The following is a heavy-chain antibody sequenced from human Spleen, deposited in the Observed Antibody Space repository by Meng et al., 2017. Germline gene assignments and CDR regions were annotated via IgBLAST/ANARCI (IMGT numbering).Heavy chain of an antibody. Sequence: GGSLRLSCAASGFTFSSYAMIWVRQAPGKGLEWVSSISSSSSYIYYADSVKSRFTISRDNAKNSLFLQMNSLRGEDTAVYYCASEKREFWPVGFDYRGQGALVTVSS. D-gene: IGHD3/OR15-3a*01. CDR3: ASEKREFWPVGFDY. CDR1: GFTFSSYA. V-gene: IGHV3-21*01. CDR2: ISSSSSYI. J-gene: IGHJ4*02.